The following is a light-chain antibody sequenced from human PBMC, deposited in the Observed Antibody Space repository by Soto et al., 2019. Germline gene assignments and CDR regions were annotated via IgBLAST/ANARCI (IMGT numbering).Light chain of an antibody. CDR3: QQYGSSRLT. V-gene: IGKV3-20*01. CDR1: QSVTSSY. CDR2: GAS. Sequence: EIVLTQSPGTLSLSPGERVTLSCRASQSVTSSYLAWYQQKPGQAPRLLIYGASTRATGIPDRFSGSGSGTDFNLTISRLEPEDFAVYYCQQYGSSRLTFGGGTKVEIK. J-gene: IGKJ4*01.